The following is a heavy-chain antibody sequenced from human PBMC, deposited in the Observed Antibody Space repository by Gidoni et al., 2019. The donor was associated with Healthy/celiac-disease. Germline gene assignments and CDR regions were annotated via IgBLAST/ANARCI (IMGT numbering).Heavy chain of an antibody. D-gene: IGHD6-13*01. J-gene: IGHJ6*01. CDR1: DSSFSRYY. CDR2: INQSGST. CDR3: AIDTLYSGSWYRYYYYGMDV. Sequence: QVQLHQWAADLLNPSETLSPTCLVYDSSFSRYYWSWIRQPPGKGLEWIGEINQSGSTNYNPSLKSRVTISVDTSKNQFSLKLSSVTAADTAVYYCAIDTLYSGSWYRYYYYGMDVWGQGTTVTVSS. V-gene: IGHV4-34*01.